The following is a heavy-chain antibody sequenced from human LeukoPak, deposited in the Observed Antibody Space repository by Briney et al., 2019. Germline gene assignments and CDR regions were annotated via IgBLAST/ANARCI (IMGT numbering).Heavy chain of an antibody. CDR3: AKGWASSGWNPSFGY. CDR2: IRYDGSNK. J-gene: IGHJ4*02. V-gene: IGHV3-30*02. CDR1: GFTFSSYG. D-gene: IGHD6-19*01. Sequence: GGSLRLSCAASGFTFSSYGMHWVRQAPGKGLEWVAFIRYDGSNKYYADSVKGRFTISRDNSKNTLYLQMNSLRAEDTAVYYCAKGWASSGWNPSFGYWGQGTLVTVSS.